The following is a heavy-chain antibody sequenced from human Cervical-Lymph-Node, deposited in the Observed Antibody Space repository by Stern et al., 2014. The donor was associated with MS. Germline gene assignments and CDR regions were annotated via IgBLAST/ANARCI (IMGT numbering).Heavy chain of an antibody. D-gene: IGHD4-17*01. CDR1: GYSFTANW. CDR3: ARDYGDYAFDY. Sequence: MQLVQSGAEVKKPGESLKISCKGSGYSFTANWIDWVRQMPGKGLEWMGIIYPDDSDTRYSPSCQGQVTISADKPISTAYLQWSSLKASDTAMYYCARDYGDYAFDYWGQGTLVTVSS. CDR2: IYPDDSDT. J-gene: IGHJ4*02. V-gene: IGHV5-51*01.